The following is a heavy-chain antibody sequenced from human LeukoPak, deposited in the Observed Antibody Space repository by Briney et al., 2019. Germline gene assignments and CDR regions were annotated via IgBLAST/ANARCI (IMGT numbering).Heavy chain of an antibody. CDR3: TRVVLVGGTYSYFDY. D-gene: IGHD1-26*01. V-gene: IGHV3-72*01. Sequence: GGSLRLSCTASGFTFSGAWMTWVRQAPGKGLEWVGRTRKKTNSYTTEYAASVKGRFTISRDDSKNSLYLQMNSLKTEDTAVYYCTRVVLVGGTYSYFDYWGQGTLVTVSS. CDR2: TRKKTNSYTT. J-gene: IGHJ4*02. CDR1: GFTFSGAW.